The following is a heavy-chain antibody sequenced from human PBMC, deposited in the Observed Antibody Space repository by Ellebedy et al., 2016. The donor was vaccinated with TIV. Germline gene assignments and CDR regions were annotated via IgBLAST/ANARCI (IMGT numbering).Heavy chain of an antibody. J-gene: IGHJ5*02. CDR2: MNPNSGNT. CDR3: ARGTQQQRRHWFDP. CDR1: GYTFTSYD. V-gene: IGHV1-8*01. D-gene: IGHD6-13*01. Sequence: AASVKVSCKASGYTFTSYDINWVRQDTGQGLEWMGWMNPNSGNTGYAQKFQGRVTMTRNTSISTAYMELSSLRSEDTAVYYCARGTQQQRRHWFDPWGQGTLVTVSS.